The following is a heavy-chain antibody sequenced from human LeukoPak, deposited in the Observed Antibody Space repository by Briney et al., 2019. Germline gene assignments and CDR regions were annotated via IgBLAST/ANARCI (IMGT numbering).Heavy chain of an antibody. J-gene: IGHJ4*02. Sequence: ASVKVSCKASGYTFTSYDNNWVRQATGQGLEWMGWMNPNSGNTGYAQKFQGRVTITRNTSISTAYMELSSLRSEDTAVYYCARSFYGDYGGDCFDYWGQGTLVTVSS. CDR2: MNPNSGNT. CDR1: GYTFTSYD. V-gene: IGHV1-8*03. CDR3: ARSFYGDYGGDCFDY. D-gene: IGHD4-17*01.